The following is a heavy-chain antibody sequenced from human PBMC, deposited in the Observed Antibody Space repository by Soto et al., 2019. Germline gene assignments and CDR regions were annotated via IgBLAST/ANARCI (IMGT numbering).Heavy chain of an antibody. Sequence: EVQLLESGGGLVQPGGSLRLSCAASGFTFSSYAMSWVRQAPGKGLEWVSAISHSGSFTYNADSVKGRFTISRDNSMNTLYLQMNSLRAEDTAVYYCARDRNTTTVTTARDYWGQGPLVTVSS. CDR3: ARDRNTTTVTTARDY. V-gene: IGHV3-23*01. J-gene: IGHJ4*02. D-gene: IGHD4-17*01. CDR1: GFTFSSYA. CDR2: ISHSGSFT.